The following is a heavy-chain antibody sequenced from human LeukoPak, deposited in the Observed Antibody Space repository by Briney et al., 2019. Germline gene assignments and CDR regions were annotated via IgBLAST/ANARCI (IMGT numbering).Heavy chain of an antibody. CDR3: ANLRRYDSSGYYSDY. CDR2: INHSGST. D-gene: IGHD3-22*01. V-gene: IGHV4-34*01. Sequence: PSETLSLTCAVYGGSFSGYYWSWIRQPPGKGLEWIGEINHSGSTNYNPSLKSRVTISVDTSKNQFSLKLSSVTAADTAVYYCANLRRYDSSGYYSDYWGQGTLVTVSP. J-gene: IGHJ4*02. CDR1: GGSFSGYY.